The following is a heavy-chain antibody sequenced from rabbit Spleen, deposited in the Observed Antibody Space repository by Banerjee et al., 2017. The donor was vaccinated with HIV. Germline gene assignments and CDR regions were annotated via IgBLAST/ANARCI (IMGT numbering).Heavy chain of an antibody. Sequence: QSLEESGGGLVKPGASLTLTCTASGVSFSNNHYMCWVRQAPGKGLEWIACIEGGSSAFSYFASWAKGRFTISKTSSTTVTLQMTSLTAADTATYFCARDSGSSFSSYGMDLWGPGTSSPS. CDR2: IEGGSSAFS. J-gene: IGHJ6*01. CDR1: GVSFSNNHY. D-gene: IGHD8-1*01. V-gene: IGHV1S40*01. CDR3: ARDSGSSFSSYGMDL.